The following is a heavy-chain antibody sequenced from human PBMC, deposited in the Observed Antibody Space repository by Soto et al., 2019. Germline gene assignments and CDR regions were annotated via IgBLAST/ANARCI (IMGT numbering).Heavy chain of an antibody. Sequence: EVQLLESGGGLVQPGGSLRLSCAASGFTFSSYWMSWVRQAPGKGLEWVANIKQDGSEKYYVDSVKGRFTISRDNAKNSLYLQMNSLRAEDTAVYYCALFPSIAAAGTRYGMDVWGQGTTVTVSS. D-gene: IGHD6-13*01. CDR3: ALFPSIAAAGTRYGMDV. J-gene: IGHJ6*02. CDR2: IKQDGSEK. V-gene: IGHV3-7*03. CDR1: GFTFSSYW.